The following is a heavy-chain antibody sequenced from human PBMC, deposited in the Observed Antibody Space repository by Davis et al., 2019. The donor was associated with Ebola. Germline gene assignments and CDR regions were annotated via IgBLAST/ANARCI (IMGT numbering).Heavy chain of an antibody. CDR2: IYSGGGR. CDR1: GFTVSDSY. D-gene: IGHD4-11*01. V-gene: IGHV3-66*02. J-gene: IGHJ4*02. CDR3: ARDREYSSSRASDC. Sequence: PGGSLRLSCAASGFTVSDSYMSWIRQAPGKGLECVSVIYSGGGRYYADPVKGRFTISRDNSKNTLYLQMNDVRSDDTAVYYCARDREYSSSRASDCGGEGTLVTVSS.